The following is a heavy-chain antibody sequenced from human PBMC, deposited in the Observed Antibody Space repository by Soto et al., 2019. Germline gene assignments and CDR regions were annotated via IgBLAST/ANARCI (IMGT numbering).Heavy chain of an antibody. D-gene: IGHD4-17*01. V-gene: IGHV5-51*01. CDR3: AREQTTGRFDY. J-gene: IGHJ4*02. CDR1: GYSFTSDW. CDR2: IFPGDSKA. Sequence: PGESLKISCKGFGYSFTSDWIAWVRQMPGKGLEWMGIIFPGDSKATYSPSFQGQVTFSADKSISTAYLRWSSLKASDTAIYYCAREQTTGRFDYWDQGTVVTVSS.